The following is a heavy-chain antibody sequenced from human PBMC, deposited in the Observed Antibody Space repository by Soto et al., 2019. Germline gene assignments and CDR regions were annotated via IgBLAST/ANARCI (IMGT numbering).Heavy chain of an antibody. Sequence: PSETLSLTCTVSGGSVSSGSYYWSWIRQPPGKGLEWIGDIYYSGSTNYNPSLKSRVTISLDTSKNQFSLKLSSVTAADTAVYYCARGVYGMDVWGQGTTVTVSS. V-gene: IGHV4-61*01. CDR1: GGSVSSGSYY. CDR3: ARGVYGMDV. J-gene: IGHJ6*02. CDR2: IYYSGST.